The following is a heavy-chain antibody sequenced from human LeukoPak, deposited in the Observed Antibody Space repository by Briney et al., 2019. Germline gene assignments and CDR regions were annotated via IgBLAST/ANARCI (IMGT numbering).Heavy chain of an antibody. D-gene: IGHD1-26*01. CDR2: ISSSSSYI. V-gene: IGHV3-21*01. Sequence: GGSLRLSCAASGFTFSSYSMNWVRQAPGKGLEWVSSISSSSSYIYYADSVKGRFTISRDNAKNSLYLQMNSLRAEDTAVYYCARRLWWELRVDPWGQGTLVTVSS. CDR1: GFTFSSYS. CDR3: ARRLWWELRVDP. J-gene: IGHJ5*02.